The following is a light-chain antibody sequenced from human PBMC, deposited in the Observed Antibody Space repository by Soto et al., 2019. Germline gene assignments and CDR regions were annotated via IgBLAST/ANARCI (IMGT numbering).Light chain of an antibody. Sequence: EIVLTQSPATLSLSPGERATLSCRASQSVSSYLAWYQQKPGQAPRLLIYDASNRATGIPARFSGSGSGTDFTLTISSLEPEDFTVYYCQQHSNWPLPFGGGTRVESK. CDR3: QQHSNWPLP. J-gene: IGKJ4*01. V-gene: IGKV3-11*01. CDR2: DAS. CDR1: QSVSSY.